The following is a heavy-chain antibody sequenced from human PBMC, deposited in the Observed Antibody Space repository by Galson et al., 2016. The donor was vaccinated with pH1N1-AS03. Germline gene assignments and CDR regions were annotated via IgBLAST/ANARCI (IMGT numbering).Heavy chain of an antibody. Sequence: SVKVSCKASGYTCTNYGISWVRQAPGQGLEYMGWIGTYTIYAQKLQGRVTMTTDTSTSTAYMELRSLRSDDTAVYYCARSGSGSFYEGDFWGQGTLVSVSS. CDR2: IGTYT. CDR1: GYTCTNYG. V-gene: IGHV1-18*01. D-gene: IGHD3-10*01. J-gene: IGHJ4*02. CDR3: ARSGSGSFYEGDF.